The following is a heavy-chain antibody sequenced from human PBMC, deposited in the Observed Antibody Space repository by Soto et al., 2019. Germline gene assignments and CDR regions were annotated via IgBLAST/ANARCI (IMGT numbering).Heavy chain of an antibody. CDR2: INPNSGAS. V-gene: IGHV1-2*02. CDR3: ARYCSSTSCQFDP. J-gene: IGHJ5*02. D-gene: IGHD2-2*01. Sequence: ASVKVSCKASGYTFTGYYIHWVRQAPGQGLGWMGGINPNSGASNYAQKFQGRVTMTRDTSISTAYMELSRLRSDDTAVYYCARYCSSTSCQFDPWGQGTLVTVSS. CDR1: GYTFTGYY.